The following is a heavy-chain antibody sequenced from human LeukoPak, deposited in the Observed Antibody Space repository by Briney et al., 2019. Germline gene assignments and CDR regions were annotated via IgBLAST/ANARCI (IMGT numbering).Heavy chain of an antibody. CDR2: IYYSGST. V-gene: IGHV4-39*01. Sequence: PSETLSLTCTVSGGSISSSNYYWGWIRQPPGKGLEWIGNIYYSGSTYYNPSLKSRVAISVDTSKNQLSLKLSSVTAADTAVYYCARLLGDCSGGSCYLFDYWGQGTLVTVSS. D-gene: IGHD2-15*01. CDR3: ARLLGDCSGGSCYLFDY. J-gene: IGHJ4*02. CDR1: GGSISSSNYY.